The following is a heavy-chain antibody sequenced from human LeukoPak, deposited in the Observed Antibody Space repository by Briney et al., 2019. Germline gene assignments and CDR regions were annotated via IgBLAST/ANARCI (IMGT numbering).Heavy chain of an antibody. CDR3: AKGVQRLSGTSYPHGYFDP. Sequence: PGGSLRLSCAASGFTFDTYAMTWVRQAAGKGLEAVSTISGSGAGTHYADSVKGRFTISRDNSQNTLYPQMNNLRDEDTATYYCAKGVQRLSGTSYPHGYFDPWGQGTMVIVSS. D-gene: IGHD3-10*01. CDR1: GFTFDTYA. V-gene: IGHV3-23*01. CDR2: ISGSGAGT. J-gene: IGHJ5*02.